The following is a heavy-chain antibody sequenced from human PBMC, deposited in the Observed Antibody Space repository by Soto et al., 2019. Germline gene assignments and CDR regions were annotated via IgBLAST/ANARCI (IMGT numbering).Heavy chain of an antibody. CDR1: GFTFSSYA. V-gene: IGHV3-30-3*01. CDR2: ISYDGSNK. Sequence: QVQLVESGGGVVQPGRSLRLSCAASGFTFSSYAMHWVRQAPGKGLECVAVISYDGSNKYYAGSVKGRFTISRDNSKNTLYLQMNSLRAEDTAVFYCARDQTGITTAGGGRIEYWGQGSLVTVSS. J-gene: IGHJ4*02. CDR3: ARDQTGITTAGGGRIEY. D-gene: IGHD6-13*01.